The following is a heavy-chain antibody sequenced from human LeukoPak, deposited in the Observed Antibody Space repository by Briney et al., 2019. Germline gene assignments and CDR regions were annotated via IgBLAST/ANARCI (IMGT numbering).Heavy chain of an antibody. CDR3: ARGRGPIAVAGRRTFDY. CDR1: GYTFTSYA. D-gene: IGHD6-19*01. CDR2: INTNTGNP. Sequence: ASVKVSCKASGYTFTSYAMNWVRQAPGQGLEWMGWINTNTGNPTYAQGFTGRFVFSLDTSVSTAYLQISSLRSEDTAVYYCARGRGPIAVAGRRTFDYWGQGTLVTVSS. J-gene: IGHJ4*02. V-gene: IGHV7-4-1*02.